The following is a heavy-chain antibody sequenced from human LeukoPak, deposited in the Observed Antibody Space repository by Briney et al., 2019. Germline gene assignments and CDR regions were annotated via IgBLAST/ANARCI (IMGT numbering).Heavy chain of an antibody. CDR1: GGSISSYC. D-gene: IGHD5-12*01. J-gene: IGHJ4*02. V-gene: IGHV4-4*07. Sequence: SETLSLTCTVSGGSISSYCWSWIRQPAGKGLEWIGRIYTSGSTNYNPSPKSRVTMSVDTSKNQFSLKLSSVTAADTAVYYCARDGGYSGYDYLAVGYYFDYWGQGTLVTVSS. CDR3: ARDGGYSGYDYLAVGYYFDY. CDR2: IYTSGST.